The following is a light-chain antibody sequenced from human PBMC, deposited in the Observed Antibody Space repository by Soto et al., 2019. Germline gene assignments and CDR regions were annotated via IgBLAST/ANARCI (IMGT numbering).Light chain of an antibody. CDR2: NNN. Sequence: QSVLTQPPSASGTPGQRVTISCSGGSSNIGTNAVSWYQQLPGTAPKLLIYNNNQRPSGVPDRFSGSKSGTSASLAISGLQSEDEADYYCAAWDDSLNGYVSGTGTKVTVL. V-gene: IGLV1-44*01. CDR1: SSNIGTNA. J-gene: IGLJ1*01. CDR3: AAWDDSLNGYV.